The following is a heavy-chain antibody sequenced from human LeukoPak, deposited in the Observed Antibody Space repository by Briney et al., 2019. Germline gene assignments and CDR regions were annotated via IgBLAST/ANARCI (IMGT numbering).Heavy chain of an antibody. CDR2: ISHSGST. J-gene: IGHJ5*02. CDR1: GGSIRSSHW. Sequence: PSETLSLTCAVSGGSIRSSHWWRWARQPPGKGLEWIGDISHSGSTNYNPSLKSRVTISVDKSKNPFDLKLSSVTAADTAVYYCAREGGPKRGWFIWGDWFDPWGQGTLVTVSS. V-gene: IGHV4-4*02. CDR3: AREGGPKRGWFIWGDWFDP. D-gene: IGHD6-19*01.